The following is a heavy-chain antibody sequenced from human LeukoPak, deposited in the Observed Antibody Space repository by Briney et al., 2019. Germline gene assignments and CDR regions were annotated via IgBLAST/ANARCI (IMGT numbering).Heavy chain of an antibody. CDR2: INQSGST. V-gene: IGHV4-34*01. D-gene: IGHD3-9*01. CDR3: ARGPVRLARPCDY. Sequence: SETLSLTCTVQGGSLSGAYWAWIRQSPGKGLEWIGEINQSGSTNYNPSFKSRVTMSADTPKNQLSLSLTSVTAADTALYYCARGPVRLARPCDYWGQGTPVTVSS. J-gene: IGHJ4*02. CDR1: GGSLSGAY.